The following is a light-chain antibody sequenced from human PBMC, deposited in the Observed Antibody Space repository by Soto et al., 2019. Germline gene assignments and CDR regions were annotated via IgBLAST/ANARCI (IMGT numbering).Light chain of an antibody. CDR3: SAYTSGNTLV. J-gene: IGLJ2*01. Sequence: QSALTQPASVSGSPGQSITISCTGTSSDVGGYNYVSWYQQHPGKAPKVLIYEVSTRPSGVSNRFSGSKSGNAASLTISGLQAEDEGDYFCSAYTSGNTLVFGGGTKLTVL. V-gene: IGLV2-14*01. CDR2: EVS. CDR1: SSDVGGYNY.